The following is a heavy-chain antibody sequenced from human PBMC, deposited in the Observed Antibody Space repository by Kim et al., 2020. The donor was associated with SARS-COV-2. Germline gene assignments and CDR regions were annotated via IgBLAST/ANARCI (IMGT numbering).Heavy chain of an antibody. CDR2: FYYGGST. CDR1: GGSISSSSGYY. D-gene: IGHD3-16*01. J-gene: IGHJ5*02. CDR3: ARRGARAMSILLDP. V-gene: IGHV4-39*01. Sequence: SETLSLTCTVSGGSISSSSGYYWGWLRQPPGKGLEWIGDFYYGGSTYYDPSLQSRVSISADTSKNQFPLNLSSVTAADTAVYYCARRGARAMSILLDPWGQGTLITVSS.